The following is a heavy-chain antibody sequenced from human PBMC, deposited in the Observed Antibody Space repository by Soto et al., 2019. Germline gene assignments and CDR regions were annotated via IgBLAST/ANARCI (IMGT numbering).Heavy chain of an antibody. V-gene: IGHV3-48*02. D-gene: IGHD2-8*02. CDR3: ARDLYWAFDY. J-gene: IGHJ4*02. CDR2: ISSTTSDT. CDR1: GFTFSNYP. Sequence: GGSLRLSCTASGFTFSNYPMNWVRQAPGKGLEWVSNISSTTSDTYYADSVKGRFTISRDNAKNSLYLQMNSLRDEDTAVYYCARDLYWAFDYWGQGALVTVSS.